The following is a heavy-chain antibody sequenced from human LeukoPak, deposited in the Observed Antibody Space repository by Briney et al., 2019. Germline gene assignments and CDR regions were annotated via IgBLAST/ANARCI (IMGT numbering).Heavy chain of an antibody. CDR2: ISSSGSTI. CDR3: ARGDYYGSGSYYPTPDY. V-gene: IGHV3-11*01. CDR1: GFTFCDYY. Sequence: GGSLRLSCAASGFTFCDYYMSWIRQAPGKGLEWVSYISSSGSTIYYADSVKGRFTISRDNAKNSLYLQMNSLRAEDTAVYYCARGDYYGSGSYYPTPDYWGQGTLVTVSS. J-gene: IGHJ4*02. D-gene: IGHD3-10*01.